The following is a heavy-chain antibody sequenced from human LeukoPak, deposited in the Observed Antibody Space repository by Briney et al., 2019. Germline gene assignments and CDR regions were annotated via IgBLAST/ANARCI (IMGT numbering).Heavy chain of an antibody. CDR2: IHSGGTT. CDR3: ARDNGSGYTYGYEHYYYYIDV. J-gene: IGHJ6*03. Sequence: SETLSLTCTVSGGSIGDDYFTWIRQPAGKGLEWIGRIHSGGTTNYNPSLMSRVTLSIDTSKKQISLRLTSMTAADTALYYFARDNGSGYTYGYEHYYYYIDVWGKGTTVTVSS. D-gene: IGHD5-18*01. V-gene: IGHV4-4*07. CDR1: GGSIGDDY.